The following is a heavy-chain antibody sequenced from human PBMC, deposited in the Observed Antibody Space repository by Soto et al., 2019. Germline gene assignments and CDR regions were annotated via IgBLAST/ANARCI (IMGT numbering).Heavy chain of an antibody. J-gene: IGHJ4*02. CDR2: IFSSGST. Sequence: PSETLSLTCTDSGGSINTFYWSWVRQPARKGLEWIGRIFSSGSTSFNPSLENRVAMSVDTSKNHFSLNLSSVTAADMAVYYCAREGSYSAYNFAHGIQLWSFDFWGQGALVTVSS. D-gene: IGHD5-12*01. V-gene: IGHV4-4*07. CDR3: AREGSYSAYNFAHGIQLWSFDF. CDR1: GGSINTFY.